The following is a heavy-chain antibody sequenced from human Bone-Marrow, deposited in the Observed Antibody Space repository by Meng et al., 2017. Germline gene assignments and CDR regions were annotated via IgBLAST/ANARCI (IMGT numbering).Heavy chain of an antibody. CDR3: ARDPPYGEYGGPFDY. J-gene: IGHJ4*02. D-gene: IGHD3-10*01. V-gene: IGHV1-3*01. CDR1: GYTFTSYA. Sequence: VQLLQSGVEVKKPGASVKVSCKASGYTFTSYAMHWVRQAPGQRLEWMGWINAGNGNTKYSQKFQGRVTITRDTSASTAYMELSSLRSEDTAVYYCARDPPYGEYGGPFDYWGQGTLVTVSS. CDR2: INAGNGNT.